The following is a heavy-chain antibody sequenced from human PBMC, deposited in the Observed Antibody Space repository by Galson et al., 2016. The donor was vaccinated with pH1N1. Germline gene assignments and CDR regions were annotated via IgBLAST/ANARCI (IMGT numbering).Heavy chain of an antibody. CDR3: ARDGNNWIEFEY. CDR1: GFTCNQIW. V-gene: IGHV3-7*01. Sequence: SLRLSCAASGFTCNQIWMTWVRQAPWKDLEWVANINQGATVKQYVDSVKDRFTISRDNAKNSVYLQLDSLTDEYTAVYFCARDGNNWIEFEYWGQGTLVTVSS. CDR2: INQGATVK. J-gene: IGHJ4*02. D-gene: IGHD1-20*01.